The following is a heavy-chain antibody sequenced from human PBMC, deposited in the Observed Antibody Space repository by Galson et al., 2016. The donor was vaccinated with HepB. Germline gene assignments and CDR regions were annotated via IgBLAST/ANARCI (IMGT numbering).Heavy chain of an antibody. CDR2: VYYTGNV. J-gene: IGHJ3*01. D-gene: IGHD6-19*01. CDR1: GGSISTRNCY. V-gene: IGHV4-61*01. Sequence: ETLSLTCSVSGGSISTRNCYWSWIRQSPRKGLEWIGYVYYTGNVKYNPSLKSRVTILGDTSKNQFSLKLNSVTSTDTAVFYCARGAVDHDAFDLWGQGTMVTVSS. CDR3: ARGAVDHDAFDL.